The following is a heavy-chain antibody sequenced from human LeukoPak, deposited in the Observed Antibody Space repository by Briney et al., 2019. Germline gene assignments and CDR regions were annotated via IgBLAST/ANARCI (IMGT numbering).Heavy chain of an antibody. CDR3: AKIAGTYSPDY. J-gene: IGHJ4*02. Sequence: KPGGSLSLSCAVSGFSFSDYYMTWIRQAPGKGLEWVSYISSSGTYTNYADSVKGRFTISRDNAKNSLYLQMNSLSAEDTAVYYCAKIAGTYSPDYWGQGTLVTVSS. V-gene: IGHV3-11*06. CDR2: ISSSGTYT. CDR1: GFSFSDYY. D-gene: IGHD1-26*01.